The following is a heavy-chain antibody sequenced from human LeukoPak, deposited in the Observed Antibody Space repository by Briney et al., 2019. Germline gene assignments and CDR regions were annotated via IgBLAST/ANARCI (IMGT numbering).Heavy chain of an antibody. Sequence: GGSLRLSCAASGFTFSSYAMHWVRQAPGKGLEYVSAISGNGGSTYYANSVKGRFTISRDNSKNTLYLQMGSLRAEDMAVYYCARGRFGEQKPGDYWGQGTLVTVSS. CDR1: GFTFSSYA. J-gene: IGHJ4*02. CDR3: ARGRFGEQKPGDY. D-gene: IGHD3-10*01. V-gene: IGHV3-64*01. CDR2: ISGNGGST.